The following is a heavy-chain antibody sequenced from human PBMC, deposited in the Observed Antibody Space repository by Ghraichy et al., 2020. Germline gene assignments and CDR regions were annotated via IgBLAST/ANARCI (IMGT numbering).Heavy chain of an antibody. CDR2: IYYSGST. CDR3: ARRERGSYYYY. D-gene: IGHD1-26*01. Sequence: SETLSLTCTVSGGSISSSSYYWGWIRQPPGKGLEWIGSIYYSGSTYYNPSLKSRVTISVDTSKNQFSLKLSSVTAADTAVYYCARRERGSYYYYWGQGTLVTVSS. J-gene: IGHJ4*02. CDR1: GGSISSSSYY. V-gene: IGHV4-39*01.